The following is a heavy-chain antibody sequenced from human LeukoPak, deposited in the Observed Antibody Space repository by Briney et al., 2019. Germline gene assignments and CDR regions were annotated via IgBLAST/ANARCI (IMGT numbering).Heavy chain of an antibody. CDR3: ARLPLSNPSEWGMDY. D-gene: IGHD1-26*01. V-gene: IGHV3-7*01. Sequence: GGSLRLSCAASGFTFSSYWMSWVRQAPGKGLEWVANIKQDESEKYYVDSLKGRFTISRDNAKNSLYLQMNSLRAEDTAVYYCARLPLSNPSEWGMDYWGQGTLVTVSS. J-gene: IGHJ4*02. CDR2: IKQDESEK. CDR1: GFTFSSYW.